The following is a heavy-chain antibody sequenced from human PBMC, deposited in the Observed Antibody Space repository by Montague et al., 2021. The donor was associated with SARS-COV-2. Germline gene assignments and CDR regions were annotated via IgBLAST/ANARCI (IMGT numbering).Heavy chain of an antibody. CDR1: GGSISNYY. Sequence: SETLSLTCTVSGGSISNYYWSWIRQPPGRGLEWIGYIYYSGSTDYSPSLKSGVTISLDTSKNQFPLKLTSVTAADAAVYYCASGGGYYNYGLDVWGPGTTVTVSS. CDR3: ASGGGYYNYGLDV. V-gene: IGHV4-59*01. J-gene: IGHJ6*02. D-gene: IGHD3-3*01. CDR2: IYYSGST.